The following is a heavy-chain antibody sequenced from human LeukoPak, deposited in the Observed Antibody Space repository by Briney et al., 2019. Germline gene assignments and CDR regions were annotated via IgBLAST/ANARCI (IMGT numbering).Heavy chain of an antibody. V-gene: IGHV4-59*08. Sequence: SETLSLTCTVSGGSISSYYWSWIRQPPGKGLEWIGYIYYSESTNYNPSLKSRITISVDTSKNQFSLKLSSVTAADTAVYYCARPRKYYDSSGAFDIWGQGTMVTVSS. CDR2: IYYSEST. CDR3: ARPRKYYDSSGAFDI. J-gene: IGHJ3*02. D-gene: IGHD3-22*01. CDR1: GGSISSYY.